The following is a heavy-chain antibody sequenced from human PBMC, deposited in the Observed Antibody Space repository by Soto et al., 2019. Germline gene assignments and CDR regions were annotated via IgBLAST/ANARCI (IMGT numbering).Heavy chain of an antibody. V-gene: IGHV4-39*01. D-gene: IGHD6-13*01. CDR2: IYYSGST. J-gene: IGHJ5*02. CDR3: ARPNSSWYSSWFDP. Sequence: KPSETLSLTCTVSGGSISSSSYYWGWIRQPPGKGLEWIGSIYYSGSTYYNPSLKSRVTISVDTSKNQFSLKLSSVTAADTAVYYCARPNSSWYSSWFDPWGQGTLVTVSS. CDR1: GGSISSSSYY.